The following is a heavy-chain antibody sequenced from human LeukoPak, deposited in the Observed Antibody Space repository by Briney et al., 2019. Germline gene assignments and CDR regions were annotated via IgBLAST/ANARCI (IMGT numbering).Heavy chain of an antibody. D-gene: IGHD5-18*01. J-gene: IGHJ4*02. CDR2: ISSSSSYT. Sequence: GGSLRLSCAASGFTFSDYYMSWIRQAPGKGLEWVSYISSSSSYTNYADSVKGRFTISRDNAKNSLYLQMNSLRAEDTAVYYCARVKQLWSLFDYWGQGTLVTVSS. V-gene: IGHV3-11*06. CDR1: GFTFSDYY. CDR3: ARVKQLWSLFDY.